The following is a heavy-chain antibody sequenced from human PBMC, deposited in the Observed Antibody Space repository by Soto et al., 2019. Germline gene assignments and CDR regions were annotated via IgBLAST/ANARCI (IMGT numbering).Heavy chain of an antibody. CDR2: IIPIFGTA. Sequence: QVQLVQSGAEVKKPGSSVKVSCKASGGTFSSYAISWVRQAPGQGLEWMGGIIPIFGTANYAQKFQGRVTITADESTSTAYMELSSLRSEDTALYYCARVPATLFYYDSSGYYYFDYWGQGTLVTVSS. CDR1: GGTFSSYA. V-gene: IGHV1-69*01. CDR3: ARVPATLFYYDSSGYYYFDY. J-gene: IGHJ4*02. D-gene: IGHD3-22*01.